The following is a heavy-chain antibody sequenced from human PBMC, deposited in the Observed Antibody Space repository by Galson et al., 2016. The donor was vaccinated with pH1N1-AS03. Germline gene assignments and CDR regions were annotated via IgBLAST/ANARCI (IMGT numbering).Heavy chain of an antibody. Sequence: SLRLSCAASGFALIDYSMHWVRQAPGKGLEWVSSIDPTSTYIYYADSPTGRFTISRDNAFNSLYLQRTSLRVDDTAVYFCTRSAPRGGHEPFDFWGQGTLVTVSP. CDR1: GFALIDYS. CDR2: IDPTSTYI. V-gene: IGHV3-21*01. D-gene: IGHD5-12*01. J-gene: IGHJ4*02. CDR3: TRSAPRGGHEPFDF.